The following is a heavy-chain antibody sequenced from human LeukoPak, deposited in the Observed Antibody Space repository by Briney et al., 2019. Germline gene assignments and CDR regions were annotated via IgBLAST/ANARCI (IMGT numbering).Heavy chain of an antibody. D-gene: IGHD3-22*01. Sequence: TSETLSLTCTVSGVSISSSNSYWGWIRQPPGKGLEWIGSIYYSGNTYYNASLKSQVSISIDTSKNQFSLKLSSVTAADTAVYYCARVPTYYYDSSGYYVSHYWGQGTLVTVSS. V-gene: IGHV4-39*01. CDR1: GVSISSSNSY. J-gene: IGHJ4*02. CDR3: ARVPTYYYDSSGYYVSHY. CDR2: IYYSGNT.